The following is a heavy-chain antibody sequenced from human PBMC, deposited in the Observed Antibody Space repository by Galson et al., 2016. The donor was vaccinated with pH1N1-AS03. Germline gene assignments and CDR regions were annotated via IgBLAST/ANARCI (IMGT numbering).Heavy chain of an antibody. CDR1: GDSISSGKYS. CDR3: AGAMVRAFKMNYFLDV. J-gene: IGHJ6*03. Sequence: TLSLTCAVSGDSISSGKYSWSWIRQPPGKGLEWIGYIYHSGTAYYNPSLQSRVTISLDRSKNQFSLNLNSVTAADTAVYYCAGAMVRAFKMNYFLDVWGKGTTVTVSS. V-gene: IGHV4-30-2*01. CDR2: IYHSGTA. D-gene: IGHD3-10*01.